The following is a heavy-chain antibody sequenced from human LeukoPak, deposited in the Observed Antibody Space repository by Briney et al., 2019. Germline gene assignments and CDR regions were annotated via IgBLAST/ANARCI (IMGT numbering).Heavy chain of an antibody. V-gene: IGHV4-59*01. CDR2: IYYSGST. J-gene: IGHJ5*02. Sequence: SETLSLTCTVSGGSISSYYWSWIRQPPGKGLEWIGYIYYSGSTNYNPSLKSRVTISVDTSKNQFSLKLSSVTAADTAVYYCARGQLERNWFDPWGQGTLVTVSS. D-gene: IGHD1-1*01. CDR1: GGSISSYY. CDR3: ARGQLERNWFDP.